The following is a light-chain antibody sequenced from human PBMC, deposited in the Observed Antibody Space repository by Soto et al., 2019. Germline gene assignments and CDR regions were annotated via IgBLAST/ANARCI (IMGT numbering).Light chain of an antibody. CDR2: G. CDR3: SSYTSRFTLI. V-gene: IGLV1-40*01. Sequence: QSVLTQPPSVSGAPGQRVTISCTGSSSNIGAGYPVHWYQQLPGTAPKLLVAGNRPSGVSNRFSGSKSGNTASLTISGLQAADEADYYCSSYTSRFTLIFGGGTKLTVL. J-gene: IGLJ2*01. CDR1: SSNIGAGYP.